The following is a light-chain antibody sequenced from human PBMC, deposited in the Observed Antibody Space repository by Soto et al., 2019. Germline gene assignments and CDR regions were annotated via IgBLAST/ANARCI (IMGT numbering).Light chain of an antibody. Sequence: EVVLTQSPVTLSVSPGERATLSCRASQSVGSYLAWYQQKPGQAPRLLIYGASSRATGIPDRFSGSGSGTDFTLTISRLEPEDFAVYYCQQYGSSPWTFGQGTKVDIK. J-gene: IGKJ1*01. CDR3: QQYGSSPWT. CDR1: QSVGSY. V-gene: IGKV3-20*01. CDR2: GAS.